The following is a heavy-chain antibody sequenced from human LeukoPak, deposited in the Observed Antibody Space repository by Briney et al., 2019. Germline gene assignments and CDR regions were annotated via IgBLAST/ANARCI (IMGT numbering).Heavy chain of an antibody. CDR1: GFSFSTSW. J-gene: IGHJ4*02. CDR2: TKGDGSEK. Sequence: GGSLRLSCAASGFSFSTSWMSWVRQAPGKGLEWVANTKGDGSEKQYVDSVMGRFTVSRDNAKNSLYLQMNILRGDDTAVYYCAKYSGAYAIENWGQGTLVTVSS. D-gene: IGHD4-17*01. CDR3: AKYSGAYAIEN. V-gene: IGHV3-7*02.